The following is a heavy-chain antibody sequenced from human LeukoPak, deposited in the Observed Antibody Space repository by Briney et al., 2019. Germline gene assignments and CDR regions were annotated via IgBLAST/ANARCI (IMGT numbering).Heavy chain of an antibody. CDR3: AKATVTTTYYYYYMDV. V-gene: IGHV3-23*01. Sequence: GGSLRLSCAASGFTFSSYAMSWVRQAPGKGLEWVSAISGSGGSTYYADSVKGRFTISRDNSKSTLYLQMNSLRAEDTALYYCAKATVTTTYYYYYMDVWGKGTTVTVPS. CDR1: GFTFSSYA. D-gene: IGHD4-11*01. CDR2: ISGSGGST. J-gene: IGHJ6*03.